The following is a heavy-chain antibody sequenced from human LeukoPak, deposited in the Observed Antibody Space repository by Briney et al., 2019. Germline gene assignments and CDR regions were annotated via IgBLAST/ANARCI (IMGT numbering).Heavy chain of an antibody. V-gene: IGHV3-21*01. Sequence: GGSLRLSCAASRFTFSSYSMNWVRQAPGKGLEWVSSISSSSTYIYYADSVKGRFTISSDNAKNSLYLQMSSLRAEDTAVYYCARDSSYPYWYFSLWGRCTLVTVSS. J-gene: IGHJ2*01. D-gene: IGHD2-2*02. CDR2: ISSSSTYI. CDR3: ARDSSYPYWYFSL. CDR1: RFTFSSYS.